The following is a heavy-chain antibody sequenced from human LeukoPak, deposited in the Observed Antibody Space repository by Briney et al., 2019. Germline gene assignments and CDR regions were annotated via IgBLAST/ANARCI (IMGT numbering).Heavy chain of an antibody. D-gene: IGHD6-19*01. Sequence: PSETLSLTCTVSGGSISSGSYYWSWIRQSPGKGLEWIGYIYYTGITNHNPSLKSRVTISIDTSKKQFSLNLSSVTAADTAVYYCVRDRVAGNGGYFYQGMDVWGQGTTVTVSS. CDR2: IYYTGIT. J-gene: IGHJ6*02. V-gene: IGHV4-61*01. CDR3: VRDRVAGNGGYFYQGMDV. CDR1: GGSISSGSYY.